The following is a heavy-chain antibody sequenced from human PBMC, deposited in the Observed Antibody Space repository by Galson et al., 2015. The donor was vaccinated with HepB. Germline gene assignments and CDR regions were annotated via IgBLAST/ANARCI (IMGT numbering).Heavy chain of an antibody. Sequence: QNLQGRVTMTTDTSTSTAYMELRSLRSDDTAVYYCARGRGAMIDYWGQGTLVTVSS. V-gene: IGHV1-18*01. D-gene: IGHD2-2*01. CDR3: ARGRGAMIDY. J-gene: IGHJ4*02.